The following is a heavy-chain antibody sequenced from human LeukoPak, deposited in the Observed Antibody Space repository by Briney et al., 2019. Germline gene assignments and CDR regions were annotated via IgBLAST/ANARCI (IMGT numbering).Heavy chain of an antibody. CDR2: INHSGST. V-gene: IGHV4-34*01. CDR3: ASLLRYFDWLPNPDY. D-gene: IGHD3-9*01. Sequence: SETLSLTCAVYVGSFSGYYWSWIRQPRWKGLEWIGEINHSGSTNYNPSLKSRVTISVDTSKNQFSLKLSSVTAADTAVYYCASLLRYFDWLPNPDYWGQGTLVTVSS. CDR1: VGSFSGYY. J-gene: IGHJ4*02.